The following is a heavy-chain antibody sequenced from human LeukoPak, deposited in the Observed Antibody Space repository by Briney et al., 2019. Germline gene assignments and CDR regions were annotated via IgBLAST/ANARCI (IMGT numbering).Heavy chain of an antibody. CDR3: ARVVSQAAPDWYMDV. Sequence: PSETLSLSCDVSGYHIDSSQELGWIRHPPGGGLQWIGHVNIHDSSDHNASLRGRVTISVVASQNRFSLRLTAVPGADAAIYYCARVVSQAAPDWYMDVWGGGTMVIVSS. CDR2: VNIHDSS. V-gene: IGHV4-38-2*01. D-gene: IGHD2-21*01. J-gene: IGHJ2*01. CDR1: GYHIDSSQE.